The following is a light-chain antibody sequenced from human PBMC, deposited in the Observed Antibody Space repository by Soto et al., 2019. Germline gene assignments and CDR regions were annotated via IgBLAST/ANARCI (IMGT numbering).Light chain of an antibody. Sequence: QSALTQPPSASGSPGQSVTISCTGTSSDVGAYNYVSWYQQLPGKAPKLIIYEVSTRPSGVPDRFSGSKSGNTASLTVSGLQADDEADYYCTSYAGTYSFFYVCGTGTKVTVL. CDR1: SSDVGAYNY. J-gene: IGLJ1*01. CDR2: EVS. V-gene: IGLV2-8*01. CDR3: TSYAGTYSFFYV.